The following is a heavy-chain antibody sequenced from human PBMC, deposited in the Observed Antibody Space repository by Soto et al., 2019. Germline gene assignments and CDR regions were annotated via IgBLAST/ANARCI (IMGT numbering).Heavy chain of an antibody. V-gene: IGHV2-5*01. Sequence: SGPPLANPTQTFTLTCTFLVFSLSTSAVGVGWIRQPPGKALEWLSLIYWNDDKRYSPSLKSRLTITKDTSKNQVVLTMTNMDPVDTATYYCAHRRRVEATTTGYYFDYWGQGTLVTVSS. D-gene: IGHD1-1*01. CDR1: VFSLSTSAVG. CDR3: AHRRRVEATTTGYYFDY. CDR2: IYWNDDK. J-gene: IGHJ4*02.